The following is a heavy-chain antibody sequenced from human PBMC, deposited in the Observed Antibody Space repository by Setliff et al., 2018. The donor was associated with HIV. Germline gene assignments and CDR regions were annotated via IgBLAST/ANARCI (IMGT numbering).Heavy chain of an antibody. D-gene: IGHD5-12*01. CDR1: GGTFRSYG. Sequence: SVKVSCKASGGTFRSYGISWVRQAPGQGPEWMAGIIPMFGTTNYARKFQGRVTITADESTSTAYMELSSLRSDDTAVYYCARVAEMATIGYNYFYMDVWGQGTTVTVSS. V-gene: IGHV1-69*13. CDR3: ARVAEMATIGYNYFYMDV. CDR2: IIPMFGTT. J-gene: IGHJ6*03.